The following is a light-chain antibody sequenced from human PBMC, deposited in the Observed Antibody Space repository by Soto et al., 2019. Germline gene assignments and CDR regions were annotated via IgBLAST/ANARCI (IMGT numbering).Light chain of an antibody. J-gene: IGKJ1*01. CDR3: QQSFTAPWT. CDR2: AT. CDR1: QIINRY. Sequence: DIQMTQSPSSLSASVGDRVAITCRASQIINRYLNWYQQKPGKAPDLLFYATDLESGVPSRFSASGSGTDFTLTISSLQPEDFATYYCQQSFTAPWTFGQGTKVESK. V-gene: IGKV1-39*01.